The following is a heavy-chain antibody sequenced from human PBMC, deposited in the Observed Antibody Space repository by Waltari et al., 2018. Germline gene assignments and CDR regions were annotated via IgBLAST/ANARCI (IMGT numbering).Heavy chain of an antibody. J-gene: IGHJ4*02. CDR3: ATGGWGFFFDY. D-gene: IGHD7-27*01. Sequence: EVQLVESGGGLVKPGGSLRLSCAASRFSISDYNMNWVRQAPGQGLEWVSSISSSGKYIHYADSVKGRFTISRDNAKNSLYLQMNSLRAEDTAVYYCATGGWGFFFDYWGQGTLVTVSS. CDR2: ISSSGKYI. V-gene: IGHV3-21*01. CDR1: RFSISDYN.